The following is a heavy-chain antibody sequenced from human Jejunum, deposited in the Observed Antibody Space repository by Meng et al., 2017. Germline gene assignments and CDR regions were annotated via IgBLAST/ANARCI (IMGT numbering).Heavy chain of an antibody. Sequence: QLQLQESCPGLLKPSETLSLSCTVSGGSISSRSYYWVWIRQSPGKGLEWIGQIYYNGKSYYNPSLKSRVTMSVDTSRSQFSLNLNTVTAADTAVYYCARASYSYDSWFDPWGQGTLVTVSS. CDR2: IYYNGKS. D-gene: IGHD5-18*01. CDR3: ARASYSYDSWFDP. CDR1: GGSISSRSYY. J-gene: IGHJ5*02. V-gene: IGHV4-39*01.